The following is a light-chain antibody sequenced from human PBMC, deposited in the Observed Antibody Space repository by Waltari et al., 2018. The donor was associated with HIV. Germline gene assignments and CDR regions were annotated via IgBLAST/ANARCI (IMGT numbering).Light chain of an antibody. CDR1: SSDVGGYDY. J-gene: IGLJ1*01. CDR3: SSHAGSNNYV. Sequence: QSALTQPPSASGSPGQSVPLSCSGTSSDVGGYDYVPRYQQHPGKAPKLMIYEVSKRPSGVPDRFSGSKSGNTASLTVSGLQAEDEADYYCSSHAGSNNYVFGTGTKVTVL. V-gene: IGLV2-8*01. CDR2: EVS.